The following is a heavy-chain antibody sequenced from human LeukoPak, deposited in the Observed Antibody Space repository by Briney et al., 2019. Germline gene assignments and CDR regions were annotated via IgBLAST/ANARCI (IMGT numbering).Heavy chain of an antibody. CDR2: IVVGSGNT. CDR3: AAEVAVAGRNWFDP. V-gene: IGHV1-58*01. J-gene: IGHJ5*02. D-gene: IGHD6-19*01. Sequence: SVKVSCKASGFTFTSSAVQWVRQARGQRLEWIGWIVVGSGNTNYAQKFQERVTITRDMSTSTAYMELSSLRSEDTAVYYCAAEVAVAGRNWFDPWGQGTLVTVSS. CDR1: GFTFTSSA.